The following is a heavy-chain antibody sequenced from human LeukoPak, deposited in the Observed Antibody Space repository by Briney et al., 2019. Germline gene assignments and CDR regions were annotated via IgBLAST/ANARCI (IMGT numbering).Heavy chain of an antibody. CDR1: GGTFSSYA. V-gene: IGHV1-69*13. Sequence: SVKVSCKASGGTFSSYAISWVRQAPGQGLEWKGGIIPIFGTANYAQKFQGRVTITADESTSTAYMELSSLRSEDTAVYYCARGIAVAYPFQHWGQGTLVTVSS. CDR2: IIPIFGTA. J-gene: IGHJ1*01. D-gene: IGHD6-19*01. CDR3: ARGIAVAYPFQH.